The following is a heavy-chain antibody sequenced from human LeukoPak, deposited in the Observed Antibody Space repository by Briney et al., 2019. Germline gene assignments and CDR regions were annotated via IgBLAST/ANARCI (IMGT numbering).Heavy chain of an antibody. Sequence: SETLSLTCTVSGGSISSSSYYWSWIRQPPGKGLEWIGEINHSGSTNYNPSLKSRVTISVDTSKNQFSLKLSSVTAADTAVYYCARGRGRIAVAGRGPYYFDYWGQGTLVTVSS. V-gene: IGHV4-39*07. CDR2: INHSGST. D-gene: IGHD6-19*01. CDR1: GGSISSSSYY. J-gene: IGHJ4*02. CDR3: ARGRGRIAVAGRGPYYFDY.